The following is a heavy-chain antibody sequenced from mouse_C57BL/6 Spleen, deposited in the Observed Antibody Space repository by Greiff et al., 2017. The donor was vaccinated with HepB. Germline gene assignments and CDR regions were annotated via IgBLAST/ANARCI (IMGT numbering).Heavy chain of an antibody. CDR3: ARGGIYYYGSSYEYFDV. CDR1: GYTFTSYT. CDR2: INPSSGYT. J-gene: IGHJ1*03. D-gene: IGHD1-1*01. Sequence: QVQLKQSGAELARPGASVKMPCKASGYTFTSYTMHWVKQRPGQGLEWIGYINPSSGYTKYNQKFKDKATLTADKSSSTAYMQLSSLTSEDSAVYYCARGGIYYYGSSYEYFDVWGTGTTVTVSS. V-gene: IGHV1-4*01.